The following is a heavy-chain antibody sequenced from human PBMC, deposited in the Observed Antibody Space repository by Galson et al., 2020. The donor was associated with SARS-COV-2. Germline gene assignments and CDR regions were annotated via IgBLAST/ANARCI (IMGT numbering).Heavy chain of an antibody. D-gene: IGHD3-10*01. V-gene: IGHV3-15*01. Sequence: LRLSCAASGFTFSNAWMSWVRQAPGKGLEWVGRIKSKTDGGTTDYAAPVKGRFTIPRDDSKNTLYLQMNSLKTEDIAVYYCTTSSDYYGSGSYSHYYGMDVWGQGTTVTGSS. CDR2: IKSKTDGGTT. CDR1: GFTFSNAW. CDR3: TTSSDYYGSGSYSHYYGMDV. J-gene: IGHJ6*02.